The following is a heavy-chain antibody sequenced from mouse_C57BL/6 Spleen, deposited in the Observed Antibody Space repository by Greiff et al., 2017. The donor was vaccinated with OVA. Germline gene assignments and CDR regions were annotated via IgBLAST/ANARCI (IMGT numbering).Heavy chain of an antibody. V-gene: IGHV1-52*01. Sequence: QVQLQQPGAELVRPGSSVKLSCKASGYTFTSYWMHWVKQRPIQGLEWIGNIDPSDSDTHYNQKFKDKATLTVDKSSSTAYMQLSSLTSEDSAVYYCARYSQENYCDYWGQGTTLTVSS. CDR1: GYTFTSYW. CDR3: ARYSQENYCDY. J-gene: IGHJ2*01. D-gene: IGHD2-12*01. CDR2: IDPSDSDT.